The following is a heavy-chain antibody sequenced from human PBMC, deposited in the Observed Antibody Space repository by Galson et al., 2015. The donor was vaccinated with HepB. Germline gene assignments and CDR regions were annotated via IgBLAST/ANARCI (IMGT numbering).Heavy chain of an antibody. CDR3: ARLYCSGRSCYFDY. D-gene: IGHD2-15*01. V-gene: IGHV3-64*01. CDR1: GFTFSSYA. J-gene: IGHJ4*02. Sequence: SLRLSCAASGFTFSSYAMHWVRQAPGKGLAYVSAINTNGGSTNYASSVKGRFTISRDNSKNTLYLQMGSLRAEDMAVYYCARLYCSGRSCYFDYWDQGTLVTVSS. CDR2: INTNGGST.